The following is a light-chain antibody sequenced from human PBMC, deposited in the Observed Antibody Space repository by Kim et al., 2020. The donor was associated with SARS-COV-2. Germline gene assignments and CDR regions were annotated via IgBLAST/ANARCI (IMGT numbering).Light chain of an antibody. CDR2: QDS. V-gene: IGLV3-1*01. Sequence: PPSGAMSPGQTASITCSGDKLGDKYACWYQQKPGQSPVLVIYQDSKRPSGIPERFSGSNSGNTAALTISGTQAMDEADYYCQAWDSSTAVFGGGTQLTVL. CDR3: QAWDSSTAV. J-gene: IGLJ2*01. CDR1: KLGDKY.